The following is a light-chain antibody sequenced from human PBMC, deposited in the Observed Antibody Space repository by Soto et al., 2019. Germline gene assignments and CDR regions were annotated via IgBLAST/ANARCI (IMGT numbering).Light chain of an antibody. CDR3: SSYAGGNIFV. V-gene: IGLV2-8*01. CDR1: SSDVGGYNY. Sequence: QSVLTQPPSASGSPGQTVTISCTGTSSDVGGYNYVSWYQQHPGKAPKLMIFEVTRRPSGVPDRFSGSKSGNTASLIVSGLQAEDEADYYCSSYAGGNIFVFGGGTKVTVL. J-gene: IGLJ1*01. CDR2: EVT.